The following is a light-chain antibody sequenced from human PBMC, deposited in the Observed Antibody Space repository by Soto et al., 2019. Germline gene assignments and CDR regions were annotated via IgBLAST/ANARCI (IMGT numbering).Light chain of an antibody. Sequence: QSALTQPASVSGSPGQSITISCTGTSSDVGGYEHVSWYQQHPGKAPKLMIYEVSNRPSGVAYRFSGPKSANTVSLPLLWLQAEDEANYYGSSYTSSSSPDVYGTGTKVTVL. CDR2: EVS. J-gene: IGLJ1*01. V-gene: IGLV2-14*01. CDR3: SSYTSSSSPDV. CDR1: SSDVGGYEH.